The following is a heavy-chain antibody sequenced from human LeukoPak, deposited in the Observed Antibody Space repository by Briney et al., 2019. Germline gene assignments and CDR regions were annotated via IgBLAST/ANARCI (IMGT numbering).Heavy chain of an antibody. D-gene: IGHD5/OR15-5a*01. CDR3: ARVYARRIVQFPNWFDP. Sequence: ASVKVSCKASGGTFSSYTISWVRQAPGQGLEWMGRIIPILGIANYAQKFQGRVTITADKSTSTAYMELSSLRSEDTAVYYCARVYARRIVQFPNWFDPWGQGTLVTVSS. J-gene: IGHJ5*02. CDR2: IIPILGIA. V-gene: IGHV1-69*02. CDR1: GGTFSSYT.